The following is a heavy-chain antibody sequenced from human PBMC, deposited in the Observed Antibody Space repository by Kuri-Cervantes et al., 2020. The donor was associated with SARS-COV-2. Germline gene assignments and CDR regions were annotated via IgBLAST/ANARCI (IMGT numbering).Heavy chain of an antibody. CDR1: GGSISSYY. Sequence: SETLSLTCTVSGGSISSYYWSWIRQPPGKGLEWIGSIYYSGSTYYNPSLKSRVTISVDTSKNQFSLKLSSVTAADTAVYYCARLGYPVVVVAATLPPYYFDYWGQGTLVTVSS. V-gene: IGHV4-59*05. CDR2: IYYSGST. J-gene: IGHJ4*02. D-gene: IGHD2-15*01. CDR3: ARLGYPVVVVAATLPPYYFDY.